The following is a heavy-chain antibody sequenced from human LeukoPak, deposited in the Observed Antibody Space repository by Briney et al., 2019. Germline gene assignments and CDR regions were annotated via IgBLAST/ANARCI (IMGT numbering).Heavy chain of an antibody. D-gene: IGHD4-23*01. CDR1: GYTLTELS. V-gene: IGHV1-24*01. CDR2: FDPEDGET. J-gene: IGHJ3*02. Sequence: ASVKVSCKVSGYTLTELSMHWVRQAPGKGLEWMGGFDPEDGETIYAQKFQGRVTMTEDTSTDTAYMELSSLRSEDTAVYYCATYTHDYGGTVYAFDIWGQGTMVTVSS. CDR3: ATYTHDYGGTVYAFDI.